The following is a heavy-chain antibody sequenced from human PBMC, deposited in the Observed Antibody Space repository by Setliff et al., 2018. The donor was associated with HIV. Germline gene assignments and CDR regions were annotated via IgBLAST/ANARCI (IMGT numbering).Heavy chain of an antibody. V-gene: IGHV1-46*01. CDR1: GYTFTSYP. CDR2: INTSGGSA. D-gene: IGHD3-16*01. CDR3: ARGRYYREISDSLCDL. Sequence: ASVKVSCKASGYTFTSYPMHWVRQAPGQGLEWMGVINTSGGSAGYAEKFRGRVTMTRDTSTSTVYMDLRNLRSEDTAVYYGARGRYYREISDSLCDLWGQGTLVTVSS. J-gene: IGHJ4*02.